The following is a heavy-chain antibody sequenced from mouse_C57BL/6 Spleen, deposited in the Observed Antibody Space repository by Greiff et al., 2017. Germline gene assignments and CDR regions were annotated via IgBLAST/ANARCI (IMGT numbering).Heavy chain of an antibody. V-gene: IGHV3-6*01. Sequence: DVKLQESGPGLVKPSQSLSLTCSVTGYSITSGYYWNWIRQFPGNKLEWMGYISYDGSNNYNPSLKNRISITRDTSKNQFFLKLNSVTTEDTATYYCARERGYDYDGDYYAMDYWGQGTSVTVSS. J-gene: IGHJ4*01. CDR2: ISYDGSN. D-gene: IGHD2-4*01. CDR1: GYSITSGYY. CDR3: ARERGYDYDGDYYAMDY.